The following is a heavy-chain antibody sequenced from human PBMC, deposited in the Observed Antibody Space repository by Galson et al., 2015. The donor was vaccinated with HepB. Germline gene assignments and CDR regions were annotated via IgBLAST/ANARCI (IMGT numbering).Heavy chain of an antibody. J-gene: IGHJ2*01. CDR1: GYTFTSYA. Sequence: SVKVSCKASGYTFTSYAMNWVRQAPGQGLEWMGWINTNTGNPTYAQGFTGRFVFSLDTSVSTAYLQISSLKAEDTAVYYCARFNIRQGDPDTAYWYFDLWGRGTLVTVSS. CDR3: ARFNIRQGDPDTAYWYFDL. D-gene: IGHD5-18*01. V-gene: IGHV7-4-1*02. CDR2: INTNTGNP.